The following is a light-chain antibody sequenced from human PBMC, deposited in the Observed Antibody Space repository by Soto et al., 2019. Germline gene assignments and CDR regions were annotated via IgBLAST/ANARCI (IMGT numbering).Light chain of an antibody. CDR1: QSISSY. J-gene: IGKJ2*01. CDR3: QQSYSTPYT. V-gene: IGKV1-39*01. CDR2: AAS. Sequence: DIQMTQSPSSLSASVGDRVTITCRASQSISSYLNWYQQKPGKAPKLLIYAASSLQSGVPSRFSGSGSRTDFTLTISILQPEDFATYYCQQSYSTPYTFGQGTKVDIK.